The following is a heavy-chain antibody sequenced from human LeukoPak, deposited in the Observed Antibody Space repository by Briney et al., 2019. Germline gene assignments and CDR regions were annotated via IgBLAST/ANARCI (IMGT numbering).Heavy chain of an antibody. CDR2: ITASGGIT. D-gene: IGHD3-22*01. J-gene: IGHJ3*02. Sequence: GGSLRLSCAASRFTFTSSAMTWVRQAPGKGLQWVAGITASGGITYYADSVKGRFTISRDNAKNSLYLQMNSLRAEDTAVYYCAREGYYYDSSGQREYDAFDIWGQGTMVTVSS. V-gene: IGHV3-23*01. CDR3: AREGYYYDSSGQREYDAFDI. CDR1: RFTFTSSA.